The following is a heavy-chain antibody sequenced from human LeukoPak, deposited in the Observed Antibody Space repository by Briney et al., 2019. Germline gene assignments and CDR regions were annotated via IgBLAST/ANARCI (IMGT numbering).Heavy chain of an antibody. CDR2: IKQDGNEK. Sequence: GGSLRLSCTASGFTFSNYWMSWVRQAPGKGLEWVANIKQDGNEKYYVGSVRGRFTISRDNAENSLYLQMNSLRAEDTAVYYCARHYDILTGTFPYYWGQGTLVTVSS. CDR3: ARHYDILTGTFPYY. V-gene: IGHV3-7*03. D-gene: IGHD3-9*01. CDR1: GFTFSNYW. J-gene: IGHJ4*02.